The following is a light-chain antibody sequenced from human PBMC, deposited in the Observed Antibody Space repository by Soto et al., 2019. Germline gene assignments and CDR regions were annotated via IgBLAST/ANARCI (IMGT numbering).Light chain of an antibody. CDR1: SSNIGSNA. V-gene: IGLV1-44*01. CDR3: AAWDDNLNGVM. J-gene: IGLJ3*02. CDR2: RDS. Sequence: QSVLTQPPSASGTPGQRVTISCSGSSSNIGSNAVNWYQQFPGTAPKLLFFRDSQRPSGGPDPLSGSKSGTSASLAISGLQSEDEADDYCAAWDDNLNGVMFGGGTKLTVL.